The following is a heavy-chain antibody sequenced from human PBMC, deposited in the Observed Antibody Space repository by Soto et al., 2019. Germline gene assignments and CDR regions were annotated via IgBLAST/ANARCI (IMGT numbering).Heavy chain of an antibody. V-gene: IGHV3-48*02. CDR1: GFTFSSYS. D-gene: IGHD3-9*01. CDR2: ISSSTI. Sequence: GGSLRLSCAASGFTFSSYSMNWVRQAPGKGLEWVSYISSSTIYYADSVKGRFTISRDNAKNSLYLQMNSLRDEDTAVYYCARDRTEDILTGTDRDYWGQGTLVTVSS. J-gene: IGHJ4*02. CDR3: ARDRTEDILTGTDRDY.